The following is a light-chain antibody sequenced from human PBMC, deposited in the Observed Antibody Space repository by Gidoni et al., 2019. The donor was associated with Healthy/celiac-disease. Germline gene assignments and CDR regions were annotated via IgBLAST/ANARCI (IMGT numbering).Light chain of an antibody. CDR2: SNN. J-gene: IGLJ3*02. Sequence: QSVLTQPPSASGTPGPRVTISCSGTSSHIGSNTVNWYQQLPGTAPTLLIYSNNPRPSGVPDRFSGSKSGTSASLAISGLQSEDEADYYCAAWDDSLNGWVFGGGTKLTVL. CDR3: AAWDDSLNGWV. CDR1: SSHIGSNT. V-gene: IGLV1-44*01.